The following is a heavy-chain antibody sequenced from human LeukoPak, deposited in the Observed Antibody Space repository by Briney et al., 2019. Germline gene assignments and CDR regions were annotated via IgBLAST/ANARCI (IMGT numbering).Heavy chain of an antibody. CDR1: GYSFTSYW. CDR3: ARLTDYYGSGSYLGY. CDR2: IYPGDSDT. D-gene: IGHD3-10*01. Sequence: GESLKISCKGSGYSFTSYWIGWVRQMPGKGLEWMGIIYPGDSDTRYSPSFQGQVTISVDKSISTAYLQWSSLKASDTAMYYCARLTDYYGSGSYLGYWGQGTLVTVSS. J-gene: IGHJ4*02. V-gene: IGHV5-51*01.